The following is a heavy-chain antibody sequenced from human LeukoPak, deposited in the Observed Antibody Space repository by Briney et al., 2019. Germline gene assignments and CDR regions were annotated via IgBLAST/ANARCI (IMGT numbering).Heavy chain of an antibody. CDR3: ARNSHYYDSSGFNY. CDR2: INHSGST. D-gene: IGHD3-22*01. J-gene: IGHJ4*02. CDR1: GGSFSGYY. Sequence: PSETLSLTCAVYGGSFSGYYWNWIRQPPGKGLEWIGEINHSGSTNYNPSLKSRVTISVDTSKNQFSLKLSSVTAADTAVYYCARNSHYYDSSGFNYWGQGSLVTVSS. V-gene: IGHV4-34*01.